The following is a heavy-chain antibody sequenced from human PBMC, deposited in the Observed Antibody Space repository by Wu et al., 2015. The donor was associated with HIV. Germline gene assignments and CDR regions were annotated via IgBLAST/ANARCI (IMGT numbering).Heavy chain of an antibody. D-gene: IGHD4/OR15-4a*01. CDR2: VIPVIGTA. Sequence: QVQLVQSGAEVKKPGSSVKVSCKASGGGFNNYAISWVRQAPGQGLEWMGGVIPVIGTANYAQKFQGRVTITADESTSTAYMELSSLRSEDTAVYYCARWGGRRSEWSWFGTNLGPDGNGTWFD. J-gene: IGHJ5*02. V-gene: IGHV1-69*12. CDR3: ARWGGRRSEWSWFGTNLGPDGNGTWFD. CDR1: GGGFNNYA.